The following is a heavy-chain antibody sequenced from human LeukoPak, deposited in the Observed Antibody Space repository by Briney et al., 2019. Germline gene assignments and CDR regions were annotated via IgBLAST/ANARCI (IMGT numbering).Heavy chain of an antibody. CDR3: ARVIAPTGDYDY. Sequence: ASVKVSCKASGYTFTSYGISWVRQAPGQGLEWMGWISAYNGNTNYAQKLQGRVTMTTDTSTSTAYMGLRSLRSDDTAVYYCARVIAPTGDYDYWGQGTLVTVSS. J-gene: IGHJ4*02. CDR1: GYTFTSYG. D-gene: IGHD7-27*01. V-gene: IGHV1-18*01. CDR2: ISAYNGNT.